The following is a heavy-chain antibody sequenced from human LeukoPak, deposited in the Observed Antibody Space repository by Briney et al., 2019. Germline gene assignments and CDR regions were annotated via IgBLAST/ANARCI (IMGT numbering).Heavy chain of an antibody. CDR2: INPSGGST. J-gene: IGHJ6*02. Sequence: ASVKVSCKASGYTFTSYYMHWVRQAPGQGLEWMGIINPSGGSTSYAQKFQGRVTMTRDTSTSTVYMELSSLRSEDTAVYYCATARHVGTMVRGSPYFLGMDVWGQGTTVTVSS. V-gene: IGHV1-46*01. CDR1: GYTFTSYY. CDR3: ATARHVGTMVRGSPYFLGMDV. D-gene: IGHD3-10*01.